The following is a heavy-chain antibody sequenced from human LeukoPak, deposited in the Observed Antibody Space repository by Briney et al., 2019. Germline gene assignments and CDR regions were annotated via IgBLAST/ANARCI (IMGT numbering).Heavy chain of an antibody. CDR1: GYTFTSYV. D-gene: IGHD3-3*01. Sequence: ASVKVSCKASGYTFTSYVINWWRQATGQGLKGMGGMNPNSVNTGYAQKFQGRVTMTRNTSISTDYMELSSLRSEDTAVYYCARGSYDFWSGYFYYYGMDVWGQGTTVTVSS. CDR2: MNPNSVNT. CDR3: ARGSYDFWSGYFYYYGMDV. J-gene: IGHJ6*02. V-gene: IGHV1-8*01.